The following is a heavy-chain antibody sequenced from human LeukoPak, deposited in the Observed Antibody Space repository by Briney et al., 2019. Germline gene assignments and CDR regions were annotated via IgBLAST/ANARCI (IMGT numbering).Heavy chain of an antibody. V-gene: IGHV4-34*01. CDR3: ARGRTYYDFWSGPTGSRYYFDY. J-gene: IGHJ4*02. Sequence: SETLSLTCAVYGGSFSGYYWSWIRQPPGKGLEWIGEINHSGSTNYNPSLKSRVTISVDTSKNQFSLKLSSVTAADTAVYYCARGRTYYDFWSGPTGSRYYFDYWGQGTLVNVSS. CDR1: GGSFSGYY. CDR2: INHSGST. D-gene: IGHD3-3*01.